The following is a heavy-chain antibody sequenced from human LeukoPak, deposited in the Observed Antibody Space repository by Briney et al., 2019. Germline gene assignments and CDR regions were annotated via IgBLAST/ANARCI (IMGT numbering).Heavy chain of an antibody. CDR2: INTDGSRT. CDR1: GFTFSNFW. D-gene: IGHD6-13*01. J-gene: IGHJ4*02. Sequence: GGSLRLSCAASGFTFSNFWMHWVRQAPEMGLVWVSRINTDGSRTNSVKGRFTISRDNAKNTLYLQMNSLRAEDTAGYYCAKQGDSSSWNFDYWGQGTLVTVSS. CDR3: AKQGDSSSWNFDY. V-gene: IGHV3-74*01.